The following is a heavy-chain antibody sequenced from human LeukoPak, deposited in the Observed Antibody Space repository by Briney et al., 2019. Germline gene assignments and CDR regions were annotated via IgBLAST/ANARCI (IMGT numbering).Heavy chain of an antibody. D-gene: IGHD5-12*01. Sequence: GRSLRLSCAASGFTFSTYSMSWVSQAPRKGLEGVSVIYGSGDTTNYADSVKGRFTISRDNSKNMLYLQMHGLRAEDTAVYYCAKDQRPDSGYDIDYWGQGTLVTVSS. J-gene: IGHJ4*02. CDR2: IYGSGDTT. V-gene: IGHV3-23*01. CDR1: GFTFSTYS. CDR3: AKDQRPDSGYDIDY.